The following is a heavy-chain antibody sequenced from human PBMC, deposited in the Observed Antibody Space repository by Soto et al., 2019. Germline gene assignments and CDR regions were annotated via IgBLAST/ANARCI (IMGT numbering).Heavy chain of an antibody. D-gene: IGHD3-22*01. CDR3: VRDYYDTSGYPNTFDM. CDR2: IGSRTSDI. J-gene: IGHJ3*02. Sequence: GGSLRLSCAASGFTLSRHTMNWVRQAPGKGLEWVSFIGSRTSDIYYADSVKGRFTISRDNAKNSLYLDLTRLRAEDTAVYFCVRDYYDTSGYPNTFDMWGQGTMVTV. CDR1: GFTLSRHT. V-gene: IGHV3-21*01.